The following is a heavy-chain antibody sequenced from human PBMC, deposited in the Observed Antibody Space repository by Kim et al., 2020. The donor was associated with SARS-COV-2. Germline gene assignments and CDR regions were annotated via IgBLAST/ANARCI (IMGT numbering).Heavy chain of an antibody. CDR3: ARGRIAAAGTGGWFDP. V-gene: IGHV4-34*01. J-gene: IGHJ5*02. Sequence: SETLSLTCAVYGGSFSGYYWSWIRQPPGKGLEWIGEINHSGSTNYNPSLKSRVTISVDTSKNQFSLKLSSVTAADTAVYYCARGRIAAAGTGGWFDPWG. D-gene: IGHD6-13*01. CDR1: GGSFSGYY. CDR2: INHSGST.